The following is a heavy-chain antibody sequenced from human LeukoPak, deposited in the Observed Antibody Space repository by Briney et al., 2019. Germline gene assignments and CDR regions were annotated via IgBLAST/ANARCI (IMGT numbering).Heavy chain of an antibody. CDR1: GGSITDYY. D-gene: IGHD2-21*02. J-gene: IGHJ5*02. CDR3: ARGERYCAGDCYLS. V-gene: IGHV4-59*01. Sequence: SETLSLTCTVSGGSITDYYWSWIRQPPGKGLEWIGYIYYGASTNYNPSLKSRVTIAADTSKNQFSLKLSSATTADTAVYYCARGERYCAGDCYLSWGQGTLVTVSS. CDR2: IYYGAST.